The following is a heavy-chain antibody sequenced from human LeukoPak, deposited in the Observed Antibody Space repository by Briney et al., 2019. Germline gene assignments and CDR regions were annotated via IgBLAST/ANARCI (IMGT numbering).Heavy chain of an antibody. Sequence: SETPSLTCTVSGGSISSSSYYWGWIRQPPGKGLEWIGSIYYSGSTYYNPSLKSRVTISVDTSKNQFSLKLSSVTAADTAVYYCARRQWLVQWDYWGQGTLVTVSS. V-gene: IGHV4-39*01. CDR3: ARRQWLVQWDY. J-gene: IGHJ4*02. CDR1: GGSISSSSYY. D-gene: IGHD6-19*01. CDR2: IYYSGST.